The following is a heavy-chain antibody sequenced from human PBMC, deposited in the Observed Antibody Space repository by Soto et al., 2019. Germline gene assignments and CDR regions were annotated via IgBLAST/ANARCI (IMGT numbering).Heavy chain of an antibody. Sequence: GESLKISCKGSGYSFTSYWISWVRQMPGKGLEWMGIIYPGDSDTRYSPSFQGQVTISADKSISTAYLQWSSLKASDTAMYYCARLGLVAGTNYYYYGMDVWGQGTTVTVSS. CDR3: ARLGLVAGTNYYYYGMDV. V-gene: IGHV5-51*01. J-gene: IGHJ6*02. D-gene: IGHD1-26*01. CDR1: GYSFTSYW. CDR2: IYPGDSDT.